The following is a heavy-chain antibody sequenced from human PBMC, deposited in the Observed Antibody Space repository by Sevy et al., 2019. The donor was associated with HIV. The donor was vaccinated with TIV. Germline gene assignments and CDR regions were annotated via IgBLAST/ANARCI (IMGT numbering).Heavy chain of an antibody. J-gene: IGHJ4*02. CDR1: GFTFSSYA. D-gene: IGHD3-10*01. CDR3: AKDPLYGSGSGGYFDY. Sequence: GGSLRLSCAASGFTFSSYAMSWVRQAPGKGLEWVSGISGSGGSTYYADSVKGRFTISRDNSKNTLYLQMNSLRAEDTAVYYCAKDPLYGSGSGGYFDYWGQGTLVTVSS. V-gene: IGHV3-23*01. CDR2: ISGSGGST.